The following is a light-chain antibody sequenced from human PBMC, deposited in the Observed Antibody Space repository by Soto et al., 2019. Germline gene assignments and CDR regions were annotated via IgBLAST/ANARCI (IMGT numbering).Light chain of an antibody. J-gene: IGKJ1*01. CDR3: QQYYDWWT. CDR2: DAS. V-gene: IGKV3-15*01. Sequence: EIVMTQSPATLSVSPGERATLSCRASQSVSSKLAWFQQKPGQAPSLLIYDASTRATGIPAMFSGSGSGTEFTLTINSLQSEDFAVYYCQQYYDWWTFGQGTKVEVK. CDR1: QSVSSK.